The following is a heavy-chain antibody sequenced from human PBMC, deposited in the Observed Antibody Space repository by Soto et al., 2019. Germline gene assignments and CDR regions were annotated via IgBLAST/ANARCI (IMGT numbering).Heavy chain of an antibody. CDR2: ISYDGSNK. CDR3: ARGYSSSWYIDY. CDR1: GFTVSSNY. V-gene: IGHV3-30*03. Sequence: SLRLSCAASGFTVSSNYMSWVRQAPGKGLEWVAVISYDGSNKYYADSVKGRFTTSRDNSKNTLYLQMNSLRAGDPAVYYCARGYSSSWYIDYWRQGTLVTVSS. J-gene: IGHJ4*02. D-gene: IGHD6-13*01.